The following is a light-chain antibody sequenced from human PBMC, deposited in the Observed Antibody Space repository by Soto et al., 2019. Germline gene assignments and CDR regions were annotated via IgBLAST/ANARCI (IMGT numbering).Light chain of an antibody. CDR3: QQYADSPQT. J-gene: IGKJ1*01. V-gene: IGKV3-20*01. Sequence: LSLSPGERATLACRASHSVTSNYLAWYQQKPGQAPRLLIYGASSRATAIPDRFSGSGSGTDFTLTTSRLEPEDLAVYHCQQYADSPQTFGQGTKVQIK. CDR1: HSVTSNY. CDR2: GAS.